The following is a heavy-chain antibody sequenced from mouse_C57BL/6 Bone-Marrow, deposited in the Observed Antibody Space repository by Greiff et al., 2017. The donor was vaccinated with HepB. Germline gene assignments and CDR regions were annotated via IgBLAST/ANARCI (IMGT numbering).Heavy chain of an antibody. CDR2: IWSGGST. V-gene: IGHV2-2*01. J-gene: IGHJ4*01. Sequence: VQRVESGPGLVQPSQSLSITCTVSGFSLTSYGVHWVRQSPGQGLEWLGVIWSGGSTDYNEAFISRMSISKDNSTGQVFFKMNSLQADDTSIYYCARKDYDGRCYAIDYWGQGTSVTVSS. D-gene: IGHD1-1*01. CDR3: ARKDYDGRCYAIDY. CDR1: GFSLTSYG.